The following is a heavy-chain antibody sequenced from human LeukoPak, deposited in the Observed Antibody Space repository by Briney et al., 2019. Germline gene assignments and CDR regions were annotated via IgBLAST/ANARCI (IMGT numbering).Heavy chain of an antibody. CDR2: ISAYNGNT. CDR1: GYTFTSYG. D-gene: IGHD4-17*01. J-gene: IGHJ3*02. V-gene: IGHV1-18*01. CDR3: AIDDYGDYKGNAFDI. Sequence: GASVKVSCKASGYTFTSYGISWVRQAPGQGLEWMGWISAYNGNTNYAQKLQGRVTMTTDTSTSTAYMELRSLRSDDTAVYYCAIDDYGDYKGNAFDIWGQGTMVTVSS.